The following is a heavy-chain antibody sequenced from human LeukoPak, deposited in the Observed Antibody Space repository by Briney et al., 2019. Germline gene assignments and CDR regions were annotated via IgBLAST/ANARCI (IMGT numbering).Heavy chain of an antibody. CDR3: ARGGLAGTDAFDI. V-gene: IGHV1-8*01. J-gene: IGHJ3*02. D-gene: IGHD6-13*01. CDR2: ISAYNGNT. Sequence: GTSVKVSCKASGYTFTSYDINWVRQATGQGLEWMGWISAYNGNTNYAQKLQGRVTMTRDTSISTAYMELSRLRSDDTAVYYCARGGLAGTDAFDIWGQGTLVTVSS. CDR1: GYTFTSYD.